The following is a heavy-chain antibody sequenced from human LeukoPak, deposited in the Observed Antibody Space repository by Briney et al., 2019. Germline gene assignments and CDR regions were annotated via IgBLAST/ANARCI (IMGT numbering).Heavy chain of an antibody. D-gene: IGHD5-18*01. Sequence: PGGSLRLSCAASGLTFSTYTMNWFRQAPGKGLEWVSSISSSSSYIYYADSVKGRFTISRDNARKSLYLQMNTLRAEDTAVYYCARGSDTAMVLFSCFDYWGQGTLVTVSS. CDR2: ISSSSSYI. J-gene: IGHJ4*02. CDR3: ARGSDTAMVLFSCFDY. V-gene: IGHV3-21*01. CDR1: GLTFSTYT.